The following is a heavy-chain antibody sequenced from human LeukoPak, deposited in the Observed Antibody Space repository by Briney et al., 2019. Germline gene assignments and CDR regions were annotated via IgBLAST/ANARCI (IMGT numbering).Heavy chain of an antibody. Sequence: SETLSLTCAVYGVSFSGYYWSWIRQPPKKGLEWIGDINHSGSTNYNASLQSRVAMSVDTSKNQFSLKMNSVTAADMALYYCARRKEYVGWFDTWGQGTLVTFSS. CDR3: ARRKEYVGWFDT. D-gene: IGHD6-6*01. V-gene: IGHV4-34*01. CDR1: GVSFSGYY. CDR2: INHSGST. J-gene: IGHJ5*02.